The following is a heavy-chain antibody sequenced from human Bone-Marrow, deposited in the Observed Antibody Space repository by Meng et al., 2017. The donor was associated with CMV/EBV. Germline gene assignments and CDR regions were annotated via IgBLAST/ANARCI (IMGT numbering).Heavy chain of an antibody. D-gene: IGHD2-2*01. CDR3: ATPLRYCSSTSCYYGMDV. Sequence: ASVKVSCKASVYTFTGYYMHWVRQAPGQGLEWMGWINPNSGGTNYAQKFQGRVTMTRDTSISTAYMELSRLRSDDTAVYYCATPLRYCSSTSCYYGMDVWGQGTTVTVSS. J-gene: IGHJ6*02. CDR2: INPNSGGT. CDR1: VYTFTGYY. V-gene: IGHV1-2*02.